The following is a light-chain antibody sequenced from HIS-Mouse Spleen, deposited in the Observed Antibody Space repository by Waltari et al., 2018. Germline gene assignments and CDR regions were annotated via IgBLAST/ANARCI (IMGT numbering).Light chain of an antibody. CDR1: QSVSSY. J-gene: IGKJ2*01. CDR2: DAS. Sequence: EIVLTQSQATLSLSPGERATLSCRSSQSVSSYLAWYQQKPGQAPRLLTNDASNRATGIPARFSGGGSGTDFTRTISSLEPEDCAVYYCQQRSNWPPYTVGQGTKLEIK. CDR3: QQRSNWPPYT. V-gene: IGKV3-11*01.